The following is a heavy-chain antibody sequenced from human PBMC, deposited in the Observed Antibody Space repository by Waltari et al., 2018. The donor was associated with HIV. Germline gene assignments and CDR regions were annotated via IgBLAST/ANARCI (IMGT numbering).Heavy chain of an antibody. CDR3: ARDQRELTNGMDV. V-gene: IGHV3-53*02. J-gene: IGHJ6*02. D-gene: IGHD1-26*01. CDR1: GFTVSSNY. CDR2: IYSGGST. Sequence: EVQLVETGGGLIQPGGSLRLSCAASGFTVSSNYMSWVRQAPGKGLEWVSVIYSGGSTYYADSVKGRFTISRDNPKNTLYLQMNSLRAEDTAVYYCARDQRELTNGMDVWGQGTTV.